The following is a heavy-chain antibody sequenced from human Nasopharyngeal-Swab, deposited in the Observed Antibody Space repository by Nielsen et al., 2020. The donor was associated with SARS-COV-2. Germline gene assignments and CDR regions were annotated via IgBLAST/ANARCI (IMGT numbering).Heavy chain of an antibody. D-gene: IGHD3-22*01. V-gene: IGHV4-34*01. CDR2: INHSGST. CDR1: GGPFSGYY. CDR3: ARGGRVDSSGYYSLRKGFDP. J-gene: IGHJ5*02. Sequence: GSLRLSCAVYGGPFSGYYWSWIRQPPGKGLEWIGEINHSGSTNYNPSLKSRVTISVDTSKNQFSLKLSSVTAADTAVYYCARGGRVDSSGYYSLRKGFDPWGQGTLVTVSS.